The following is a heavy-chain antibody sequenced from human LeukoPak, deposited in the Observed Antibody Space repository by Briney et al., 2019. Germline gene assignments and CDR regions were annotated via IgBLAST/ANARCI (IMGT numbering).Heavy chain of an antibody. CDR2: MNPNSGNT. Sequence: GASVKVSCKTSGYTLTSYGISWVRQAPGQGLEWMGWMNPNSGNTGYAQKFQGRVTMTRNTSISTAYLELSSLRAEDTAVYYCARGVAAAGRDEDYWGQGTLVTVSS. CDR3: ARGVAAAGRDEDY. D-gene: IGHD6-13*01. J-gene: IGHJ4*02. V-gene: IGHV1-8*02. CDR1: GYTLTSYG.